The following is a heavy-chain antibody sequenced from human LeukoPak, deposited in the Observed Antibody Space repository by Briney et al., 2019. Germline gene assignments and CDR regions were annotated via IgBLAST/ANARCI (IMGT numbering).Heavy chain of an antibody. J-gene: IGHJ4*02. CDR1: GGSISSSSYY. CDR3: ARTGSSSLVTSFDY. CDR2: IYYSGST. V-gene: IGHV4-39*01. Sequence: PSETLSLTCTVSGGSISSSSYYWGWIRQPPGKGLEWIGSIYYSGSTYYNPSLKSRVTISVDTSKNQFSLKLSSVTAADTAVYYCARTGSSSLVTSFDYWGQGTLVTVSS. D-gene: IGHD6-13*01.